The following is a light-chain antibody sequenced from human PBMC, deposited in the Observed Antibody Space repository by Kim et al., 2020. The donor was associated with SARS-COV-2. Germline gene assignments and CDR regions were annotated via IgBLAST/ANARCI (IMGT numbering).Light chain of an antibody. CDR1: ETISDY. J-gene: IGKJ2*01. CDR2: AAS. CDR3: QQSYSTPRT. V-gene: IGKV1-39*01. Sequence: SGSVGDRITITCRASETISDYLNWYQQKPGRAPNLLIYAASSLETGVPSRFSGSGSGTDFTLTISGLQPEDSATYYCQQSYSTPRTFGQGTKLEI.